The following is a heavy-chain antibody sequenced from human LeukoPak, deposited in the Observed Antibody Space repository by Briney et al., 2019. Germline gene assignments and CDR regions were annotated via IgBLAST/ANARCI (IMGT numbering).Heavy chain of an antibody. CDR1: GGSFSGCY. CDR2: MNHSGST. CDR3: ARRFGFGELSGWFDP. J-gene: IGHJ5*02. V-gene: IGHV4-34*01. D-gene: IGHD3-10*01. Sequence: SETLSLTCAVYGGSFSGCYWCWIRQPPGKGLEWIGEMNHSGSTNYNPSLKSRVTISVDTSKNQFSLKLSSVSAADTAVYYCARRFGFGELSGWFDPWGQGTLVTVSS.